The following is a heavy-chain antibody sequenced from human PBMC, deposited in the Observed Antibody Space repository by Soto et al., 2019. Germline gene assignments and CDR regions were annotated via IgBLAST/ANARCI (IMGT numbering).Heavy chain of an antibody. CDR3: AARHPCSRGYSEEAFDF. Sequence: GASVKVSCKASGFTFTSSAVQWVRQARGQRLEWIGWIVVGSGNTNYAQKFQERVTITRDMSTSTAYMELSSLRSEDTAVYYCAARHPCSRGYSEEAFDFWGQGTIVIVSS. CDR1: GFTFTSSA. J-gene: IGHJ3*01. CDR2: IVVGSGNT. V-gene: IGHV1-58*01. D-gene: IGHD3-22*01.